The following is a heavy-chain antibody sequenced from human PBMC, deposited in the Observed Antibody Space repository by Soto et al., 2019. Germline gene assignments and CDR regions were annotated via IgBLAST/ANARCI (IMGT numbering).Heavy chain of an antibody. CDR1: GFTFSSYG. Sequence: QVQLVESGGGVVQPGRSLRLSCAASGFTFSSYGMHWVRQAPGKGLEWVAVIWYDGSNKYYADSVKGRFTISRDNSKNTLYLQMNSLRAEDTAEYYCARAPLHCSSTSCYADYYYMDVWGKGTTVTVSS. CDR3: ARAPLHCSSTSCYADYYYMDV. CDR2: IWYDGSNK. V-gene: IGHV3-33*01. D-gene: IGHD2-2*01. J-gene: IGHJ6*03.